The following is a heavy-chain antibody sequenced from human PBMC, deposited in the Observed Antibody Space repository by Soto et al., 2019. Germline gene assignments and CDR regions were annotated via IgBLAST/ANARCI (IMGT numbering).Heavy chain of an antibody. CDR2: IIPVFGTP. J-gene: IGHJ6*04. V-gene: IGHV1-69*01. Sequence: QGRLVQSSAEVKKPGSSVKVSCKASGGTFTSTAFPWVRQAPGQGLERMGGIIPVFGTPNYAQKFQARLTGTADASTTTVHMALSSRSSEDSAVYYCASSAGLDHLLNYYGLNVWGKGTTVTVSS. CDR1: GGTFTSTA. D-gene: IGHD6-13*01. CDR3: ASSAGLDHLLNYYGLNV.